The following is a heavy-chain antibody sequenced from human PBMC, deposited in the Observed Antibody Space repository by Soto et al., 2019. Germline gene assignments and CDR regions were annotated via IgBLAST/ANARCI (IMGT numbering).Heavy chain of an antibody. J-gene: IGHJ4*02. D-gene: IGHD1-1*01. CDR1: GFTVSSYA. CDR3: ARDAPNYYCDY. Sequence: QVQLLESGGGVVQPGKSLRLSCAASGFTVSSYAMHGVRQAPGKGLEWVAVISYDGSSEYYADSVKGRFTISRDNSKNTLNLQMNSLRAEDTAVYYCARDAPNYYCDYWGQGTLVTVSS. CDR2: ISYDGSSE. V-gene: IGHV3-30-3*01.